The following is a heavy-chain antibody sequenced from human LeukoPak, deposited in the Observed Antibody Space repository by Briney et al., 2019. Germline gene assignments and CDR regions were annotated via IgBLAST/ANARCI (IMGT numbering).Heavy chain of an antibody. J-gene: IGHJ4*02. V-gene: IGHV4-39*01. D-gene: IGHD6-13*01. CDR3: AVCSSSWLFDY. Sequence: EASETLSLTCTVSGGSISSSSYYWGWIRQPPGKGLEWIGSIYYSGSTYYNPSLKSRVTISVDTSKNQFSLKLSSVTAADTAEYYCAVCSSSWLFDYWGQGTLVTVSS. CDR2: IYYSGST. CDR1: GGSISSSSYY.